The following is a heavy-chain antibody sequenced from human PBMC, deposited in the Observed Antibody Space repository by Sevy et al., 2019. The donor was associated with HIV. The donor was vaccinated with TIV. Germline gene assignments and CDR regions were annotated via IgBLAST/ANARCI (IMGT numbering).Heavy chain of an antibody. J-gene: IGHJ4*02. CDR2: ISYDGSNK. CDR1: GFTFSSYA. CDR3: ARDVGIVVVPAAIGYFEY. V-gene: IGHV3-30*04. Sequence: GGSLRLSCVASGFTFSSYAMHWVRQAPGKGLEWVAAISYDGSNKNYADSVKGRFTISRDNSKNTLYLNMNSLRTEDTAVYYCARDVGIVVVPAAIGYFEYWGQGTLVTVSS. D-gene: IGHD2-2*02.